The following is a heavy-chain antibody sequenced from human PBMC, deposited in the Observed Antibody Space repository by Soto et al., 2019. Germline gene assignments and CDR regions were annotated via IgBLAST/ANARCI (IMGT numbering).Heavy chain of an antibody. J-gene: IGHJ4*02. CDR1: GYTFTSYG. V-gene: IGHV1-18*01. Sequence: QGQLVQSGAEVKKPGASVKVSCKASGYTFTSYGITWVRQAPGQGLEWMGWISAYNGNTNYAQKLQGRVTTTTYTSTSTAYMELRSLRSDDTAVYYCAITDSRPQDFDYWGQGTLVTVSS. CDR2: ISAYNGNT. D-gene: IGHD3-22*01. CDR3: AITDSRPQDFDY.